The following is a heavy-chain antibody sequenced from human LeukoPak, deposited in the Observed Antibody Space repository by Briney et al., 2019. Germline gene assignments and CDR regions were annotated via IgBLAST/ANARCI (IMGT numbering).Heavy chain of an antibody. CDR1: GYTFTDYY. Sequence: ASVKVSCKASGYTFTDYYMHWVRQAPGQGLEWMGWINPNSGGTNYAQKFQGRVTMTRDTSISTAYMELTRLRSDDTAVYFCARMGSLIRGVGNYWGQGTLVTVSS. CDR2: INPNSGGT. CDR3: ARMGSLIRGVGNY. D-gene: IGHD3-10*01. J-gene: IGHJ4*02. V-gene: IGHV1-2*02.